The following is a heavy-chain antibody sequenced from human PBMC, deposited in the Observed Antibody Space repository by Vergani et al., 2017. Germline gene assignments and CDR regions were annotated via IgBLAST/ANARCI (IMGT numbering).Heavy chain of an antibody. D-gene: IGHD2-15*01. Sequence: QVQLVQSGAEVKKPGSSVKVSCKASGGTFSSYAISWVRQAPGQGLEWMGRIIHILGTANYAQNLQGRVTITADDSTSPAYMERGSMRTEDTAVYYCARVVVLPLDYNGMDVWGQGTTVTVSS. V-gene: IGHV1-69*11. CDR2: IIHILGTA. CDR1: GGTFSSYA. J-gene: IGHJ6*02. CDR3: ARVVVLPLDYNGMDV.